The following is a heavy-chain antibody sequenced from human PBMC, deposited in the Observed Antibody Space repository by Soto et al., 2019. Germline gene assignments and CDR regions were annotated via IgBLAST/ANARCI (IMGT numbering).Heavy chain of an antibody. J-gene: IGHJ3*02. D-gene: IGHD2-2*01. CDR3: AQTEPAAPAFDI. CDR1: GGSISSGGYY. CDR2: IYYSGST. Sequence: QVQLQESGPGLVKPSRTLSLNCTVSGGSISSGGYYWSWIRQHPGKGLEWIGYIYYSGSTYYNPSLKSRVTISVDTSKNQFSLKLSSVTAADTAVYYCAQTEPAAPAFDIWGQGTMVTVSS. V-gene: IGHV4-31*03.